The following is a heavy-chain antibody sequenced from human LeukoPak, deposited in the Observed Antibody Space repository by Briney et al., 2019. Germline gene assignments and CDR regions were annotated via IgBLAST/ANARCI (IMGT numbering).Heavy chain of an antibody. CDR3: ARTYYDILTGSTLNWFDP. CDR1: GGSFINYY. V-gene: IGHV4-59*05. Sequence: SETLSLTCTVSGGSFINYYWSWIRQPPGKGLEWIGSIYYSGSTYYNPSLKSRVTISVDTSKNQFSLKLSSVTAADTAVYYCARTYYDILTGSTLNWFDPWGQGTLVTVSS. J-gene: IGHJ5*02. D-gene: IGHD3-9*01. CDR2: IYYSGST.